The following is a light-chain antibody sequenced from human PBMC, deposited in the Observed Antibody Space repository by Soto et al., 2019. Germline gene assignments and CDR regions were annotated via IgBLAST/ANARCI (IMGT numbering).Light chain of an antibody. J-gene: IGKJ4*01. Sequence: VLTHSPATLSVSPGNTVTLSCRANQTITSNLAWYQQKPGQAPRLLIYGASSRATGIPDRFSGSGSGTDFTLTISRLEPEDFAVYYCQQYGSSPLTFGGGTKV. CDR3: QQYGSSPLT. CDR2: GAS. V-gene: IGKV3-20*01. CDR1: QTITSN.